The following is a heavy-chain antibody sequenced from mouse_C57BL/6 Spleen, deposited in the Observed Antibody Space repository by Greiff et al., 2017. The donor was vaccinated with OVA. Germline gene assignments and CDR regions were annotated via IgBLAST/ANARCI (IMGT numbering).Heavy chain of an antibody. CDR1: GYSFTDYN. Sequence: LQESGPELVKPGASVKISCKASGYSFTDYNMNWVKQSNGKSLEWIGVINPNYGTTSYNQKFKGKATLTVDQSSSTAYMQLNSLTSEDSAVYYCARGKVYYDYDEGYAMDYWGQGTSVTVSS. V-gene: IGHV1-39*01. D-gene: IGHD2-4*01. J-gene: IGHJ4*01. CDR3: ARGKVYYDYDEGYAMDY. CDR2: INPNYGTT.